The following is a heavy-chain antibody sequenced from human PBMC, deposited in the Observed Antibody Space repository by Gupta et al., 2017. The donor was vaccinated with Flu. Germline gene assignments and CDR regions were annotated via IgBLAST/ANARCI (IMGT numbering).Heavy chain of an antibody. D-gene: IGHD3-10*01. J-gene: IGHJ6*02. Sequence: QVQLVQSGAEVKKPGSSVKVSCKASGGTFSSYAISWVRQAPGQGLEWMGGIIPIFGTANYAQKFQGRVTITADKSTSTAYMELSSLRSEDTAVYYCARSGLGWFGELFSPLYYYYGMDVWGQGTTVTVS. CDR3: ARSGLGWFGELFSPLYYYYGMDV. V-gene: IGHV1-69*06. CDR1: GGTFSSYA. CDR2: IIPIFGTA.